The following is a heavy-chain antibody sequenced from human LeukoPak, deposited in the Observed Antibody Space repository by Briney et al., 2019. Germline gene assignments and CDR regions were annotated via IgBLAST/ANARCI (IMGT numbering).Heavy chain of an antibody. J-gene: IGHJ4*02. CDR2: IYYSGST. V-gene: IGHV4-59*08. CDR3: ARGAAGAGYVPVDY. D-gene: IGHD5-12*01. Sequence: PSETLSLTCTVSGGSISSYYWSWIRQPPGKGLEWIGYIYYSGSTNYNPSLKSRVTISVDTSKNQFSLKLSSVTAADTAVYYCARGAAGAGYVPVDYWGQGTLVTVSS. CDR1: GGSISSYY.